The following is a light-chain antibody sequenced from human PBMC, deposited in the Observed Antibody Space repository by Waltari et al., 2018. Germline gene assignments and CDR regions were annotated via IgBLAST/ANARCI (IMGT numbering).Light chain of an antibody. CDR2: KTS. V-gene: IGKV1-33*01. CDR3: QYFDNLPMFT. CDR1: QDIGGY. J-gene: IGKJ2*01. Sequence: DIQLTQPPPSLAASVGDRVTRTCRASQDIGGYLNWYQQQPGKAPKLLIYKTSILNTGVPSRFSGGSSRIDYTLTITNLQPEDIATYYCQYFDNLPMFTFGPGTKVEIK.